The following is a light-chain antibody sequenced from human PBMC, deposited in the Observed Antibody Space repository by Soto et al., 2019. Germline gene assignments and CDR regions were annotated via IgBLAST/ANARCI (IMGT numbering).Light chain of an antibody. CDR1: QSLLYSNGYNY. Sequence: DVVMTQSPLSLPVTPGEQASISCRSSQSLLYSNGYNYLDWYVQKPGQSPQLLIYLGSYRASGVPDRLSGSGAGTDFTLKISRVEAEDVGVYYCMQALQTPFTFGPGTKVDIK. CDR3: MQALQTPFT. J-gene: IGKJ3*01. V-gene: IGKV2-28*01. CDR2: LGS.